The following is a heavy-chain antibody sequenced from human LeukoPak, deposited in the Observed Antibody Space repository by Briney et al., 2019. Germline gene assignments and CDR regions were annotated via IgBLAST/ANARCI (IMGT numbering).Heavy chain of an antibody. CDR1: GGSISSYY. J-gene: IGHJ5*02. CDR2: IYYSGST. CDR3: ARHVTIFGVVPGDNWFDP. Sequence: SETLSLTCTVSGGSISSYYWSWIRQPPGKGLEWIGYIYYSGSTNYNPSLRSRVTISVDTSKNQFSLKLSSVTAADTAVYYCARHVTIFGVVPGDNWFDPWGQGTLVTVSS. V-gene: IGHV4-59*08. D-gene: IGHD3-3*01.